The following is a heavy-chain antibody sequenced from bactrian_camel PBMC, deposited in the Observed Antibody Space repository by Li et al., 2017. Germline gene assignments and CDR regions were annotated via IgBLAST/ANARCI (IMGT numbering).Heavy chain of an antibody. CDR3: AKAAYGKKELSDSGY. CDR2: ISSDGTG. CDR1: GFTFATAE. Sequence: QLVESGGGLVQPGGSLRLSCTASGFTFATAEMGWYRQAPGKKCEQVSSISSDGTGGYADFVKGRFSISRDNAKNTLYLQMASLKTEDMAMYYCAKAAYGKKELSDSGYYGPGTQVTVS. D-gene: IGHD6*01. V-gene: IGHV3S55*01. J-gene: IGHJ6*01.